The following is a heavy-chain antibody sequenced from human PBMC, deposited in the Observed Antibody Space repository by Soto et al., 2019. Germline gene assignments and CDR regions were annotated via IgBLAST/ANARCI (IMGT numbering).Heavy chain of an antibody. D-gene: IGHD6-13*01. Sequence: SETLSLTCAVYGGSFSGYYWSWIRQPPGKGLEWIGEINHSGSTNYNPSLKSRVTISVDTSKNQFSLKLSSVTAADTAVYYCARGPQLHYIAAAGRYYYYYMDVWGKGTTVTVSS. CDR1: GGSFSGYY. V-gene: IGHV4-34*01. J-gene: IGHJ6*03. CDR3: ARGPQLHYIAAAGRYYYYYMDV. CDR2: INHSGST.